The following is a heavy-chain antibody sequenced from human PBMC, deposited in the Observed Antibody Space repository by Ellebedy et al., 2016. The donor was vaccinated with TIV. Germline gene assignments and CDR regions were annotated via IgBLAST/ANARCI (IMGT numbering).Heavy chain of an antibody. Sequence: GESLKISCAASGFTFNSYAMHWVRQAPGQGLEWVSGINGNAVSTAYADSVKGRFTISIDNSKDTLFLQMNSLRAEDTAVYYCAKERHPRHPRWMGPTYFDYWGQGTLVAVSS. J-gene: IGHJ4*02. CDR1: GFTFNSYA. CDR3: AKERHPRHPRWMGPTYFDY. D-gene: IGHD4-23*01. V-gene: IGHV3-23*01. CDR2: INGNAVST.